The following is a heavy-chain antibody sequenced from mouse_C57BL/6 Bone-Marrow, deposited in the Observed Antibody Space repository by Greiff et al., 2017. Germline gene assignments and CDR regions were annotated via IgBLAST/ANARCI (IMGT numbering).Heavy chain of an antibody. D-gene: IGHD1-1*01. CDR2: INPSTGGT. CDR3: ARRTVVATYLYYFDY. Sequence: EIQLQQSGPELVKPGASVKISCKASGYSFTGYYMNWVKQSPEKSLEWIGEINPSTGGTTYNQKFKAKATLTVDKSSSTAYMQLKSLTSEDSAVYYCARRTVVATYLYYFDYWGQGTTLTVSS. J-gene: IGHJ2*01. CDR1: GYSFTGYY. V-gene: IGHV1-42*01.